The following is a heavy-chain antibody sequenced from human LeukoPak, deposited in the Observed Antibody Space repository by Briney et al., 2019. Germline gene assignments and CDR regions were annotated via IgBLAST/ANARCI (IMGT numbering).Heavy chain of an antibody. CDR3: AKGKQLALFDY. D-gene: IGHD6-6*01. J-gene: IGHJ4*02. CDR1: GFSFDAYT. V-gene: IGHV3-20*04. CDR2: NTWNGGDT. Sequence: GGSLRLSCAASGFSFDAYTMSWVRQAPGKGLEWVSGNTWNGGDTGSADSVQGRFTSSRDNAKNSLYLQMNSLRAEDTAVYYCAKGKQLALFDYWGQGTLVTVSS.